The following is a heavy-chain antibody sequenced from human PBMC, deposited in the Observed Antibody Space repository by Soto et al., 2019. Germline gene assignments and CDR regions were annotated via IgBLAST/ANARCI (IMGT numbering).Heavy chain of an antibody. J-gene: IGHJ4*02. CDR1: GGSISSSNW. Sequence: QVQLQESGPGLVKPSGTLSLTCAVSGGSISSSNWWSWVRQPPGKGLEWIGEIYHSGSTNYNPSLRSRVTISVDKSKNQFSLKLSSVTAADTAVYYCARDPSQRQLVLSDDYWGQGTLVTVSS. CDR3: ARDPSQRQLVLSDDY. CDR2: IYHSGST. V-gene: IGHV4-4*02. D-gene: IGHD6-13*01.